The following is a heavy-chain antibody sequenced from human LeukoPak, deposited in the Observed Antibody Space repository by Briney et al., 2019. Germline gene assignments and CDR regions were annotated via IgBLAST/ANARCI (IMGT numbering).Heavy chain of an antibody. J-gene: IGHJ4*03. CDR3: ARGRYYGDYIDN. V-gene: IGHV4-30-4*01. Sequence: SETLSLTCIVSGGSIIRGDYYWSWIRQPPGKGLEWIGYLYYSARTSYNPSLHGRVTISIDTFGNQFSLSLSSVTAADTAVYYCARGRYYGDYIDNWGQGTLVTVSS. CDR2: LYYSART. D-gene: IGHD4-17*01. CDR1: GGSIIRGDYY.